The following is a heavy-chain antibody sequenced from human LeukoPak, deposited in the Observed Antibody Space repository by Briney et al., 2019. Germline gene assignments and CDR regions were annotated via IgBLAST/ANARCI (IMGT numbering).Heavy chain of an antibody. J-gene: IGHJ4*02. CDR1: GFTFSSYG. CDR3: AKDPGRYGNYFDY. CDR2: ISYDGSNK. V-gene: IGHV3-30*18. D-gene: IGHD1-14*01. Sequence: SGGSLRLSCAASGFTFSSYGMHWVRQAPGKGLEWVAVISYDGSNKYYADSAKGRFTISRDNSKNTLYLQMNSLRAEDTAVYYCAKDPGRYGNYFDYWGQGTLVTVSS.